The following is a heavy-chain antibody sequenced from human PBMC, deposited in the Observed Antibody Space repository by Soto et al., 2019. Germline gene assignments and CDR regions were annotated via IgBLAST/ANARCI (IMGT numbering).Heavy chain of an antibody. V-gene: IGHV3-48*02. Sequence: EVQLVESGGGLVQPGGPLRLSCAASGFPFRSFSMIWFGQAQGKGLEGFSYISSRSDVIYYEDSLKGGFTVSRDNARNSLYLQMNSLRDEDTAVYFCARPGEGALFYYAMDVWGQGTTVTVSS. J-gene: IGHJ6*02. CDR1: GFPFRSFS. D-gene: IGHD3-16*01. CDR2: ISSRSDVI. CDR3: ARPGEGALFYYAMDV.